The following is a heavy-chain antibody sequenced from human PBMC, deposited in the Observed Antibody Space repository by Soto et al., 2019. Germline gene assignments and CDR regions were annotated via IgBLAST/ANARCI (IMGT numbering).Heavy chain of an antibody. CDR1: GGSISSGGYS. Sequence: SETLYLTCAVSGGSISSGGYSWSWIRQPPGKGLEWIGYIYHSGSTYYSPSLKSRVTISVDRSKNQFSLKLSSVTAADTAVYYCARDRYDSSGYVIIDAFDIWGQGTMVTVSS. V-gene: IGHV4-30-2*01. CDR2: IYHSGST. CDR3: ARDRYDSSGYVIIDAFDI. D-gene: IGHD3-22*01. J-gene: IGHJ3*02.